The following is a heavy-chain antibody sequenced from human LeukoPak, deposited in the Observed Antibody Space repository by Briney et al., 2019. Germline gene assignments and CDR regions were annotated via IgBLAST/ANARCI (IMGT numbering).Heavy chain of an antibody. Sequence: GGSLRLSCAASGFTFTTYVMSWVRQAPGKGLEWVSAMSGSGRNTYYADSVKGRFTISRDNAKNSLYLQMNSLRAEDTAVYYCASKICSGGSCYLDYWGQGTLVTVSS. CDR1: GFTFTTYV. CDR3: ASKICSGGSCYLDY. J-gene: IGHJ4*02. V-gene: IGHV3-23*01. CDR2: MSGSGRNT. D-gene: IGHD2-15*01.